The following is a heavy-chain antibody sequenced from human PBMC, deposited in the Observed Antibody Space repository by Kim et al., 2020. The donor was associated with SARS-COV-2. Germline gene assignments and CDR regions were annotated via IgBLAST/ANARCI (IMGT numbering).Heavy chain of an antibody. V-gene: IGHV3-30*02. D-gene: IGHD1-1*01. J-gene: IGHJ4*02. CDR3: AKDWKLDY. CDR2: GSNK. Sequence: GSNKYYADSVKGRFTISRDNSKNTLYLQMNSLRAEDTAVYYCAKDWKLDYWGQGTLVTVSS.